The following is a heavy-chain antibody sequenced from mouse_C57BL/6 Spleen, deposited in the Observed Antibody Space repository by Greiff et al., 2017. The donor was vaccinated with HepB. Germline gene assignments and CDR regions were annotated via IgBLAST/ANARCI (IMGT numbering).Heavy chain of an antibody. V-gene: IGHV1-42*01. CDR3: ARSGSNYGGYDFDY. CDR2: INPSTGGT. J-gene: IGHJ2*01. D-gene: IGHD2-5*01. Sequence: VXLQQSGPELVKPGASVKISCKASGYSFTGYYMNWVKQSPEKSLEWIGEINPSTGGTTYNQKFKAKATLTVDKSSSTAYMQLKSLTSEDSAVYYCARSGSNYGGYDFDYWGQGTTLTVSS. CDR1: GYSFTGYY.